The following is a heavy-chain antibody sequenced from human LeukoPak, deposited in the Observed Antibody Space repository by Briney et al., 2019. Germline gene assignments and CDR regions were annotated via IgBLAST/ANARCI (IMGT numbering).Heavy chain of an antibody. CDR2: ISGSGGGT. J-gene: IGHJ1*01. V-gene: IGHV3-23*01. CDR3: VPDWLLCEYFHH. CDR1: GGTFSSYA. Sequence: SCKASGGTFSSYAMSWVRQAPGKGLEWVSSISGSGGGTHYADSAKGRFTISRDNSKNTLYLQMNSLRAEDTAVYYCVPDWLLCEYFHHWGQGTLVTVSS. D-gene: IGHD3-9*01.